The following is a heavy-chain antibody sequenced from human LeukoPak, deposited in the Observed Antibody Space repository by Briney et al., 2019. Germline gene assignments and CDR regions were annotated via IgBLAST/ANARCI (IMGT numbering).Heavy chain of an antibody. Sequence: GRSLRLSCAASGFTFSRYGMHWVRQAPGKGLEWVSSISSSSSYIYYADSVKGRFTISRDNSKNTLYLQMNSLRAEDTAVYYCAKNPSIAAREIDYWGQGTLVTVSS. D-gene: IGHD6-6*01. CDR1: GFTFSRYG. CDR3: AKNPSIAAREIDY. J-gene: IGHJ4*02. V-gene: IGHV3-21*04. CDR2: ISSSSSYI.